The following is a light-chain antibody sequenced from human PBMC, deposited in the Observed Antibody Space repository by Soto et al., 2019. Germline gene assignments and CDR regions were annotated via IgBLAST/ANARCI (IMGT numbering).Light chain of an antibody. J-gene: IGLJ2*01. CDR1: SSDVGGYNY. CDR2: DVS. V-gene: IGLV2-11*01. CDR3: QSYDSGLGGYVI. Sequence: QSALTQPRSVSGSPGQSVTISCTGTSSDVGGYNYVSWYQQHPGKAPKLMIYDVSKRPSGVPDRFSGSKSGNTASLTISGLQAEDEADYYCQSYDSGLGGYVIFGGGTQLTVL.